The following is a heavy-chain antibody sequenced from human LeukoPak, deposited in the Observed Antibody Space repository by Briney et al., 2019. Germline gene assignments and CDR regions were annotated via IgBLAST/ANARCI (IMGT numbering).Heavy chain of an antibody. Sequence: GGSLRLSCAASGFTFSSYAMSWVRQAPGKGLEWVSAISGSGGSTYYADSAKGRFTISRDNSKNTLYLQMNSLRAEDTAVYYCAKDLGHYYDSSGYYAFDYWGQGTLVTVSS. CDR2: ISGSGGST. V-gene: IGHV3-23*01. D-gene: IGHD3-22*01. CDR3: AKDLGHYYDSSGYYAFDY. J-gene: IGHJ4*02. CDR1: GFTFSSYA.